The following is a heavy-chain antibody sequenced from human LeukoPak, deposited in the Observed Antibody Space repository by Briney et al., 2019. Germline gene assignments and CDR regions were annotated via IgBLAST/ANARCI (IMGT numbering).Heavy chain of an antibody. D-gene: IGHD5-18*01. CDR2: INPSGST. CDR3: ARVSIQLGTIDY. V-gene: IGHV4-34*01. J-gene: IGHJ4*02. CDR1: GGSFSGYY. Sequence: SETLSLTCAVYGGSFSGYYWSWTRQPPGKGLKWIREINPSGSTNYNPSLKSRVTISVDKSKKEFSLKLSSVTAADTAVYYCARVSIQLGTIDYWGQGTLVTVSS.